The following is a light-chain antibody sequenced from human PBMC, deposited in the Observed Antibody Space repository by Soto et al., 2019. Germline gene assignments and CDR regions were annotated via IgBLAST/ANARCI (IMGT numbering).Light chain of an antibody. Sequence: DIVMTQSPLFLPVTPGEPASISCRSSQSLLHSNGYNYLDWYLQKPGQSPQLLIYLGSNRASGVPDRFSGNGSGTDFTLKISRVEAGDVGVYYCMQALQTPTFGQGTKVDIK. J-gene: IGKJ1*01. CDR1: QSLLHSNGYNY. CDR3: MQALQTPT. V-gene: IGKV2-28*01. CDR2: LGS.